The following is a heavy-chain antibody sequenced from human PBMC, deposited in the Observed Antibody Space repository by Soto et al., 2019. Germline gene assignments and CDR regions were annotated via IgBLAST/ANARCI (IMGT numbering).Heavy chain of an antibody. J-gene: IGHJ4*02. CDR3: ARDRYSGSYWGDY. D-gene: IGHD1-26*01. CDR2: IWYDGSNK. CDR1: GFTFISYG. Sequence: QVQLVESGGGVVQPGRSLRLSCAASGFTFISYGMHWVRQAPGKGLEWVAVIWYDGSNKYYADSVKGRFTISRDNSKNTLYLQMNSLRAEDTAVYYCARDRYSGSYWGDYWGQGTLVTVSS. V-gene: IGHV3-33*01.